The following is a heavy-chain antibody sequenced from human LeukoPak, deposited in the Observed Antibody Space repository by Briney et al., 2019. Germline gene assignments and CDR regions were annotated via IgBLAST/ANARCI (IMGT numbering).Heavy chain of an antibody. D-gene: IGHD3-10*01. CDR3: AGGNSGTGGYSVL. CDR2: INTNTGNP. Sequence: ASVKVSCKASGYTFTSYAMNWVRQAPGQGLEWMGWINTNTGNPTYAQGFTGRFVFSLDTSVSTAYLQICSLKAEDTAVYYCAGGNSGTGGYSVLGGGGTRLTVS. CDR1: GYTFTSYA. J-gene: IGHJ2*01. V-gene: IGHV7-4-1*01.